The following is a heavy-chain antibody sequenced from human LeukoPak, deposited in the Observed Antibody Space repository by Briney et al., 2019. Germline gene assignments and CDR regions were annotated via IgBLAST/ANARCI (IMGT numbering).Heavy chain of an antibody. CDR3: AKRGVVIRVILVGFHKEAYYFDS. D-gene: IGHD3-22*01. Sequence: GGSLRLSCAVSGITLSNYGMSWVRQAPGKGLEWVAGISDSGGSTNYADSVKGRFTISRDNPKNTLYLQLNGLRAEDTAVYFCAKRGVVIRVILVGFHKEAYYFDSWGQGALVTVSS. V-gene: IGHV3-23*01. CDR1: GITLSNYG. J-gene: IGHJ4*02. CDR2: ISDSGGST.